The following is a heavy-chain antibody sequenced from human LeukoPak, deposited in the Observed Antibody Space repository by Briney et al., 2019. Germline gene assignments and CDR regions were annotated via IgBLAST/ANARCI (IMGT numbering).Heavy chain of an antibody. Sequence: ASVKVSCKASGGTFSSYAISWVRQAPGQGLEWMGGIIPIFGTANYAQKFQGRVTITADKSTSTAYMELSSLRSEDTAVYYCARVVSTSMSFDYWGQGTLVTVSS. CDR3: ARVVSTSMSFDY. V-gene: IGHV1-69*06. D-gene: IGHD2-21*01. CDR2: IIPIFGTA. J-gene: IGHJ4*02. CDR1: GGTFSSYA.